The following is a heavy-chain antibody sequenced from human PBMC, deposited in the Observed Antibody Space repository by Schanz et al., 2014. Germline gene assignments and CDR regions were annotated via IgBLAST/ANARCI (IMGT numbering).Heavy chain of an antibody. D-gene: IGHD4-4*01. Sequence: QVLLVQSGAEVKQPGASVKVSCKASGYTFNGYSIYWVRQAPGQGFEWMGWINPLSGATDYAPTFHGRVSMTKDTSIGTAYLEVTRLVSSATAFYYCARRGTNCSNNACYHGWFDPWGQGTLVTVSS. CDR2: INPLSGAT. V-gene: IGHV1-2*02. J-gene: IGHJ5*02. CDR1: GYTFNGYS. CDR3: ARRGTNCSNNACYHGWFDP.